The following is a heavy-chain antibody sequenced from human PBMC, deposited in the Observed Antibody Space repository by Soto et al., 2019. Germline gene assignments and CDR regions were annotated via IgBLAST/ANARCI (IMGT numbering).Heavy chain of an antibody. D-gene: IGHD3-9*01. CDR1: GFTVGSNY. CDR2: IYSEGTP. V-gene: IGHV3-53*01. J-gene: IGHJ6*02. Sequence: GGSLRLSCAASGFTVGSNYMSWVRQAPGKGLEWVSVIYSEGTPYYADSVKGRFTISRENSNNTLYLHMNNLRAEDTAVYYCARSTYYDILTGSYYYYAMDVWGQGTTVTISS. CDR3: ARSTYYDILTGSYYYYAMDV.